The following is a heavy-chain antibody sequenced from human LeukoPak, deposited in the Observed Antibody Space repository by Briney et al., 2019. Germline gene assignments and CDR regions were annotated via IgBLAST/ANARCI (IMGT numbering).Heavy chain of an antibody. J-gene: IGHJ6*02. CDR1: GFTFSSYA. D-gene: IGHD2-2*01. CDR3: ASRVAPGYYYGMDV. Sequence: GRSLRLSCAASGFTFSSYAMHWVRQAPGKGLEWVAVISYDGSNKYYADSVKGRFTISRDNSKNTLYLQMNILRAEDTAAYYCASRVAPGYYYGMDVWGQGTTVTVFS. V-gene: IGHV3-30*04. CDR2: ISYDGSNK.